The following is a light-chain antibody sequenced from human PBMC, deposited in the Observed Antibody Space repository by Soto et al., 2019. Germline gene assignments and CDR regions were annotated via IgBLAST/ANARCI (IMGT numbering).Light chain of an antibody. CDR3: QQYGSSPLYT. J-gene: IGKJ2*01. CDR2: GAS. Sequence: EIVLTQSPGTLSLSPGERATLSCRASQSVSSSYLAWYQQKPGQAPRLLIYGASSRATGIPDRFSGSESGTDFTLTISRLEPDDFAVYYCQQYGSSPLYTFGQGTNLEIK. CDR1: QSVSSSY. V-gene: IGKV3-20*01.